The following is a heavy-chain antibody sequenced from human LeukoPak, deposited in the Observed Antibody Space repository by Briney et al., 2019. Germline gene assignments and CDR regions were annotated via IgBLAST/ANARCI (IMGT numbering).Heavy chain of an antibody. CDR3: ARVRDAQQLGGIGFDY. V-gene: IGHV3-21*04. J-gene: IGHJ4*02. Sequence: GGSLRLSCAASGFTFSSYSMNWVRQAPGKGLEWVSSISSSSSYVYYADSVKGRFTISRDNAKNSLYLQMNSLRAEDTAVYYCARVRDAQQLGGIGFDYWGQGTLVTVSS. D-gene: IGHD6-13*01. CDR1: GFTFSSYS. CDR2: ISSSSSYV.